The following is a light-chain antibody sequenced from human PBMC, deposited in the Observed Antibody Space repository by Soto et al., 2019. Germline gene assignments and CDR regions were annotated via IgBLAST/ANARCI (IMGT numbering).Light chain of an antibody. CDR3: QQHNPYSPYT. CDR2: DAS. V-gene: IGKV1-5*03. Sequence: DIQMTQSPSTLSASVGDRVTITCRASQSITNCLAWYQQKPGKAPKLLIFDASSLRSGVPSRISGSGSGTEFILTISSLQPEDFVTSYCQQHNPYSPYTFGQGTKLEIK. CDR1: QSITNC. J-gene: IGKJ2*01.